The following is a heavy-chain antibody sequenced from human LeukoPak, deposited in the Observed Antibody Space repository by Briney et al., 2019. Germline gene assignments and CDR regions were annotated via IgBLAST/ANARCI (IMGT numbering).Heavy chain of an antibody. CDR3: ARGSIVVVVAALYNWFDP. V-gene: IGHV1-2*04. Sequence: ASVKVSCKASGYTFTDYYMHWVRQAPGQGLEWMGWINPNSGGTNYAQKFQGWVTITRDTSISTAYMELSRLRSDDTAVYYCARGSIVVVVAALYNWFDPWGQGTLVTVSS. CDR1: GYTFTDYY. J-gene: IGHJ5*02. CDR2: INPNSGGT. D-gene: IGHD2-15*01.